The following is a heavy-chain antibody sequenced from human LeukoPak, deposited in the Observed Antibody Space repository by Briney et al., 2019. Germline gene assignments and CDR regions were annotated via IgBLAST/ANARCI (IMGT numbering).Heavy chain of an antibody. J-gene: IGHJ6*03. CDR2: INQSGSP. Sequence: PSETLSLTCGISGGSVSDYYWSWLRQTPGEGLEWIGEINQSGSPKYNPSLKSRVAIFVDTSSNQLSLNVTSVTAADTAVYYCVRGLVKKLVRRQIYYYMDVWGKGTTVIVSS. D-gene: IGHD6-6*01. CDR1: GGSVSDYY. V-gene: IGHV4-34*01. CDR3: VRGLVKKLVRRQIYYYMDV.